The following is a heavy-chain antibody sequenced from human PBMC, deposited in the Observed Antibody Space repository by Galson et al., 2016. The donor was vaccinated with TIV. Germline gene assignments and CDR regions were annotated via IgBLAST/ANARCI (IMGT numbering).Heavy chain of an antibody. Sequence: ETLSLTCIVFGDSISSYYWSWIRQPPGKGLEWIGYFYDRETTNDNPSLKSRVTLSVDTSRNQLSLKLSSVTAADTAVYYCARHGAWGTFDYWGPGILVTVSS. V-gene: IGHV4-59*08. CDR1: GDSISSYY. CDR2: FYDRETT. D-gene: IGHD7-27*01. J-gene: IGHJ4*02. CDR3: ARHGAWGTFDY.